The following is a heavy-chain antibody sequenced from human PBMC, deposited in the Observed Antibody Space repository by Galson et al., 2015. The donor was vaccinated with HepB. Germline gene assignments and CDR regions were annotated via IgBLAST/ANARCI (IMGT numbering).Heavy chain of an antibody. CDR3: ARTRAAGGEPLGVSVGMDV. CDR2: IFSHDEK. V-gene: IGHV2-26*01. CDR1: GFSLSNARMG. J-gene: IGHJ6*02. D-gene: IGHD3-16*01. Sequence: PALVKPTQPLTLTCTVSGFSLSNARMGVSWIRQPPGKALEWLAHIFSHDEKSYSTSLKSRLTISKDTSKSQVVLTMTNMDPVDTATYYCARTRAAGGEPLGVSVGMDVWGQGTTVTVSS.